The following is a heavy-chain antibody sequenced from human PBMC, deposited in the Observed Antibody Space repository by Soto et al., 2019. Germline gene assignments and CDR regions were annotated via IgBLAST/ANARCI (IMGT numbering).Heavy chain of an antibody. J-gene: IGHJ4*02. CDR3: TSQGYSYGFVY. CDR2: IRSKANSYAT. Sequence: EVQLVESGGGLVQPGGSLKLSCAASGFTFSGSAMHWVRQASGKGLEWVGRIRSKANSYATAYVASVKGRFTISRDDSKNTAYLQMNSRKTEDTAVYYCTSQGYSYGFVYWGQGTQVTVSS. V-gene: IGHV3-73*02. D-gene: IGHD5-18*01. CDR1: GFTFSGSA.